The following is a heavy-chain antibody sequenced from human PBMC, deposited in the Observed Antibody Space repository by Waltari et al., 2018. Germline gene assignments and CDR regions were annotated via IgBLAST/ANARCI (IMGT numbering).Heavy chain of an antibody. D-gene: IGHD3-10*01. CDR2: INTNTGNP. CDR1: GYTFTSYA. V-gene: IGHV7-4-1*02. Sequence: QVQLVQSGSELKKPGASVKVSCKASGYTFTSYAMNWVRPAPGQGLGWMGWINTNTGNPTYAQGVTGRFVFSLETSVSTAYLQISSLKAEDTAVYYCARGVDYYGSGSTYYYYGMDVWGQGTTVTVSS. J-gene: IGHJ6*02. CDR3: ARGVDYYGSGSTYYYYGMDV.